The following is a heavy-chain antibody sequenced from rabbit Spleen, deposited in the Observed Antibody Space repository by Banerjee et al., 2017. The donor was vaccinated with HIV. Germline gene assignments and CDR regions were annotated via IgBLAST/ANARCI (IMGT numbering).Heavy chain of an antibody. V-gene: IGHV1S45*01. CDR3: ARDSGSSFSSYGMDL. D-gene: IGHD8-1*01. CDR2: IAGSSSGFT. CDR1: GFSFSSNW. Sequence: QEQLVESGGDLVKPGGTLTLTCTVSGFSFSSNWICWVRQAPGKGLEWISCIAGSSSGFTYSATWAKGRFTISKTSSTTVTLQMTSLTAADTATYFCARDSGSSFSSYGMDLWGPGTLVTVS. J-gene: IGHJ6*01.